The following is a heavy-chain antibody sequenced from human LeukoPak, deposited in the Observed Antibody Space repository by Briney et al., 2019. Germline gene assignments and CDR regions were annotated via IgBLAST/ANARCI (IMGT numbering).Heavy chain of an antibody. CDR3: AREGEDVEMVN. CDR1: GGTFSSYA. D-gene: IGHD5-24*01. J-gene: IGHJ4*02. V-gene: IGHV1-69*04. Sequence: GASVKVSCKASGGTFSSYAISWVRQAPGQGLEWMGRIIPIFGIANYAQKFQGRVTITADKSTSTVYMELSSLRSEDTAVYYCAREGEDVEMVNWGQGTLVTVSS. CDR2: IIPIFGIA.